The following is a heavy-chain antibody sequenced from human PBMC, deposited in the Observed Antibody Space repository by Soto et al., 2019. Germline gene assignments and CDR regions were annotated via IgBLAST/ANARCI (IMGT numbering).Heavy chain of an antibody. J-gene: IGHJ3*02. V-gene: IGHV3-23*01. CDR3: AKCMQAYWNYDAHHI. CDR1: GFTFSSYS. CDR2: ITATGGTT. D-gene: IGHD1-7*01. Sequence: ESGGGLVQPGGSLRLSCAASGFTFSSYSMSWVRQAPGKGLEWVAHITATGGTTYYADSVKGRFTISRDTSRDTVYLQMHSLRAEDTALYYCAKCMQAYWNYDAHHIWGQGTMVTVSS.